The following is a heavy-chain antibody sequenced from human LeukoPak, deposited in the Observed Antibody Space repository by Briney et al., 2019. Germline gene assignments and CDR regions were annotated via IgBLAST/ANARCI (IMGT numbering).Heavy chain of an antibody. J-gene: IGHJ3*02. CDR3: ARTFLGSDAFDI. V-gene: IGHV5-51*01. CDR2: IDPGDSDT. Sequence: GEALKISCTGSGYSFTCYLIGLVRQPPGKGVEWMGIIDPGDSDTRYSPSFQGQVTISADKSISTAYLQWSSLKASDTAMYYCARTFLGSDAFDIWGQGTMVTVSS. CDR1: GYSFTCYL.